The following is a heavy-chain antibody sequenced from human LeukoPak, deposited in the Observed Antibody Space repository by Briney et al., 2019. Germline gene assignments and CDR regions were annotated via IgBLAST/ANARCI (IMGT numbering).Heavy chain of an antibody. J-gene: IGHJ4*02. CDR3: ASLGYSSGWDVDY. CDR1: GVSISSYY. D-gene: IGHD6-19*01. Sequence: VKPSETLSLTCSISGVSISSYYWYWIRQPPGKGLEWIGFIHHSGSTNYNPSLESRVTISIDTPKNQFSLKLSTVTAADTAVYYCASLGYSSGWDVDYWGQGALVTVSS. CDR2: IHHSGST. V-gene: IGHV4-59*08.